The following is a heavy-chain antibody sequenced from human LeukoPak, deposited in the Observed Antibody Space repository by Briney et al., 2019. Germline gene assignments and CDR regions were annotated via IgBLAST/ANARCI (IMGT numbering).Heavy chain of an antibody. CDR1: GFTFDDYA. CDR2: ISWNSGSI. D-gene: IGHD6-13*01. J-gene: IGHJ2*01. Sequence: GRSLRLSCAASGFTFDDYAMHWVRQAPGKGLEWVSGISWNSGSIGYADSVKGRFIISRDNAKNSLYLQMNSLRAEDTALYYCAKGPAAAGPWYFDLWGRGTLVTVSS. V-gene: IGHV3-9*01. CDR3: AKGPAAAGPWYFDL.